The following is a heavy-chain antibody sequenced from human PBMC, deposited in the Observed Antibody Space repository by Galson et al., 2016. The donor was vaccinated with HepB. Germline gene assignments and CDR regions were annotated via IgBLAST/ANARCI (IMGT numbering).Heavy chain of an antibody. D-gene: IGHD3-10*01. CDR2: ISGYRGYT. CDR3: ARDRYYGSGDPDYFEF. Sequence: SCKASGYTFTNYGLSWVRQAPGQGLEWMGWISGYRGYTKYAQKFQGRVTMTTDTSTSTVYVELRSLTSDDTAVYYCARDRYYGSGDPDYFEFWGQGILVTVSS. J-gene: IGHJ4*02. V-gene: IGHV1-18*01. CDR1: GYTFTNYG.